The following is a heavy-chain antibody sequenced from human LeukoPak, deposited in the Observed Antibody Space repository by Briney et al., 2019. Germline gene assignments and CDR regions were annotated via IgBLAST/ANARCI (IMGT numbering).Heavy chain of an antibody. Sequence: GGSLRLSCEASGFTFSAYAMNWVRQAPGKGLEWVSSVGSDNKPHYSESVKGRFAISRDNSKSMLFLQLNSLRAEDTALYYCARDLHYYVAIDVWGQGTTVTVSS. CDR3: ARDLHYYVAIDV. D-gene: IGHD3-10*02. V-gene: IGHV3-23*01. CDR2: VGSDNKP. J-gene: IGHJ6*02. CDR1: GFTFSAYA.